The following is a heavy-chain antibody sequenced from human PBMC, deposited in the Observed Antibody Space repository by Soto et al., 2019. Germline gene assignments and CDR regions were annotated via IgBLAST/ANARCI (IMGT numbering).Heavy chain of an antibody. Sequence: QVQLVESGGGVVQPGRSLRLSCAASGFTFSSYAMHWVRQAPGKGLEWVAVISYDGSNKYYADSVKGRFTISRDNSKNTLYLQMNSLRAEDTAVYYCAREAAPYYYDSSGYYPLFDYWGQGTLVTVSS. J-gene: IGHJ4*02. CDR2: ISYDGSNK. D-gene: IGHD3-22*01. CDR3: AREAAPYYYDSSGYYPLFDY. V-gene: IGHV3-30-3*01. CDR1: GFTFSSYA.